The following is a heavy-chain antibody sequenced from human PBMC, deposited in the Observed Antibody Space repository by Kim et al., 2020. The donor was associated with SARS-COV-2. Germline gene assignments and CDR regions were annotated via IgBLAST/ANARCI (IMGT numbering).Heavy chain of an antibody. V-gene: IGHV3-23*01. D-gene: IGHD5-18*01. Sequence: YADSLKGRFTISRDNSKNTLYLQMNSLRAEDTAVYYCAKDPRGYSYGYGYWGQGTLVTVSS. J-gene: IGHJ4*02. CDR3: AKDPRGYSYGYGY.